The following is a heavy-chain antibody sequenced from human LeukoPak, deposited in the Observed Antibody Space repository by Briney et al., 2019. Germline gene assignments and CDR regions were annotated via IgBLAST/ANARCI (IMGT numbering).Heavy chain of an antibody. V-gene: IGHV1-69*13. J-gene: IGHJ4*02. Sequence: GASVKVSCKASGGTFSSYAISWVRQAPGQGLEWMGGIIPIFGTANYAQKFQGRVTITADESTSTAYMELGSLRSEDTAVYYCATHPGDYSDYWGQGTLVTVSS. CDR3: ATHPGDYSDY. CDR1: GGTFSSYA. CDR2: IIPIFGTA. D-gene: IGHD4-17*01.